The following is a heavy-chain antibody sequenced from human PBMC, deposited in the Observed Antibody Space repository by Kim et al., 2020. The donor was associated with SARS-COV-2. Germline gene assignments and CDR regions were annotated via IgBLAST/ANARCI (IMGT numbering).Heavy chain of an antibody. V-gene: IGHV3-21*01. CDR2: ISSSSSYI. Sequence: GGSLRPSCAASGFTFSSYSMNWVRQAPGKGLEWVSSISSSSSYIYYADSVKGRFTISRDNAKNSLYLQMNSLRAEDTAVYYCARGARYCSGGSCYSVVDYWGQGTLVTVSS. J-gene: IGHJ4*02. CDR3: ARGARYCSGGSCYSVVDY. CDR1: GFTFSSYS. D-gene: IGHD2-15*01.